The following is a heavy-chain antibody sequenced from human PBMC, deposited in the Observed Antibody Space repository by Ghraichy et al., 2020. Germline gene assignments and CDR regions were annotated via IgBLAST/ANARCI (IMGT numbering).Heavy chain of an antibody. D-gene: IGHD3-22*01. CDR3: ARQGYYDSSEDY. J-gene: IGHJ4*02. CDR1: GGSISTYY. Sequence: SETLSLTCTVSGGSISTYYWNWIRQPPGKGLEWIGFVQHCGRSNYNPYLRDRVTMSIDTSRDQFSLKLTSVTAADTAVYYCARQGYYDSSEDYWGQGTLVTVSS. V-gene: IGHV4-59*08. CDR2: VQHCGRS.